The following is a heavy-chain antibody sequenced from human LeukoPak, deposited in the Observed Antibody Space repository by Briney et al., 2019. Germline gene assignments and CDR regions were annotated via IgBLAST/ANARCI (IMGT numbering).Heavy chain of an antibody. CDR1: GGSISSSSYY. CDR3: ARDPFRLVFVLGAFDI. J-gene: IGHJ3*02. V-gene: IGHV4-39*07. CDR2: IYYSGST. Sequence: IPSETLSLTCTVSGGSISSSSYYWGWIRQPPGKGLEWIGSIYYSGSTYYNPSLKSRVTISADTSKNQLSLKLSSVTAVDTAVYYCARDPFRLVFVLGAFDIWGQGTMVTVSS. D-gene: IGHD6-19*01.